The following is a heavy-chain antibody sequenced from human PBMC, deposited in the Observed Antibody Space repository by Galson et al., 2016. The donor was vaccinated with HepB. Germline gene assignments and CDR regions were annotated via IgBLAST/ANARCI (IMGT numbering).Heavy chain of an antibody. V-gene: IGHV3-30*18. CDR1: GFTFSSYG. CDR3: AKVGYWGGDCYSGYYYGMDV. CDR2: ILYDGTNK. D-gene: IGHD2-21*02. Sequence: SLRLSCAASGFTFSSYGMHWVRQAPGKGLEWVAVILYDGTNKYYADSVKGRFTISRDNSKNTLYLQMNSLRAEDTAVYYCAKVGYWGGDCYSGYYYGMDVWGQGTTVTVSS. J-gene: IGHJ6*02.